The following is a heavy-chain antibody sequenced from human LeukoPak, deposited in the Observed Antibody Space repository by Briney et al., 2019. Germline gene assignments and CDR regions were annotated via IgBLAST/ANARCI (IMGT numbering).Heavy chain of an antibody. J-gene: IGHJ4*02. CDR2: IIPIFGTA. Sequence: SVKVSCKASGYTFTSYGISWVRQAPGQGLEWMGGIIPIFGTANYAQKFQGRVTITTDESTSTAYMELSSLRSEDTAVYYCASERSGYPDYWGQGTLVTVSS. CDR3: ASERSGYPDY. CDR1: GYTFTSYG. D-gene: IGHD3-3*01. V-gene: IGHV1-69*05.